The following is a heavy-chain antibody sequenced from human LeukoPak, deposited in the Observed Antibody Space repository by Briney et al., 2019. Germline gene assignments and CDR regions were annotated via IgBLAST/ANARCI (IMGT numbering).Heavy chain of an antibody. CDR1: GGSFSGYY. CDR2: IYYSGST. D-gene: IGHD3-3*01. CDR3: ARWCYDFWSGYYGWFDP. Sequence: PSETLSLTCAVYGGSFSGYYWGWIRQPPGKGLEWIGSIYYSGSTYYNPSLKSRVTISVDTSKNQFSLKLSSVTAADTAVYYCARWCYDFWSGYYGWFDPWGQGTLVTVSS. V-gene: IGHV4-34*01. J-gene: IGHJ5*02.